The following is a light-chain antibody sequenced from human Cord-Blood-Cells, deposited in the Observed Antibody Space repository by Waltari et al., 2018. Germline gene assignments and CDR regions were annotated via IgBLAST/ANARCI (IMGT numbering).Light chain of an antibody. V-gene: IGKV3-11*01. CDR1: QSVSSY. Sequence: EIVLTQSPATLSLSPGERATLSCRASQSVSSYLAWYQQKPGQAPRLLIYDASSRATGIPARFSGSGSGTDFTLTISSLEPEDFAVYYGQQRSNWPITFGQGTRLEIK. CDR3: QQRSNWPIT. CDR2: DAS. J-gene: IGKJ5*01.